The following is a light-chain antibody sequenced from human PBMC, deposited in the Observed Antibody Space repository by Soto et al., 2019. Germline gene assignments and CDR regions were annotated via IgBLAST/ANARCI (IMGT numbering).Light chain of an antibody. V-gene: IGLV1-44*01. CDR3: AAWDDSLNGVV. Sequence: QPVLTQPPSASGTPGQWVTISCSGSSSNIGSNTVNWYQQLPGTAPKLLIYSNNQRPSGVPDRFSGSKSGTSASLAISGLQSEDEADYYCAAWDDSLNGVVFGGGTKVTVL. CDR1: SSNIGSNT. J-gene: IGLJ2*01. CDR2: SNN.